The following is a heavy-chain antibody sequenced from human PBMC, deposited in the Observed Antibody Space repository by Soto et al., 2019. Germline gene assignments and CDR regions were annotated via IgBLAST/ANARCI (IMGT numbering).Heavy chain of an antibody. D-gene: IGHD2-21*02. CDR3: AKSRGDGRHWDA. CDR1: VFTFSSYA. CDR2: VSIGGST. V-gene: IGHV3-23*01. J-gene: IGHJ5*02. Sequence: GGSMRLSCSASVFTFSSYAMGWVRQGPGKGLEWVAVVSIGGSTHYADSVRGRFTISRDNSKNTLSLQMNSLTAEDTAVYFCAKSRGDGRHWDAWGQGDLVT.